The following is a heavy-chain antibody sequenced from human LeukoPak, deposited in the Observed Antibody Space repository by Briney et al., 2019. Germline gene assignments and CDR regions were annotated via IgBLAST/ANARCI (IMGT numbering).Heavy chain of an antibody. J-gene: IGHJ4*02. CDR1: GGSFSGYY. Sequence: PSETLSLTCAVYGGSFSGYYWSWIRQPPGKGLEWIGEINHSGSTNYNPSLKSRVTISVDTSKNQFSLKLSSVTAADTAVYYCARGRGSRQWLRLGIGYFDYWGQGTLVTVSS. D-gene: IGHD5-12*01. CDR3: ARGRGSRQWLRLGIGYFDY. V-gene: IGHV4-34*01. CDR2: INHSGST.